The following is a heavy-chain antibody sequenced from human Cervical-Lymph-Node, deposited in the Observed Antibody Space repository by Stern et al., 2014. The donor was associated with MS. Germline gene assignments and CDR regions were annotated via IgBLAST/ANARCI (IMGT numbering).Heavy chain of an antibody. CDR2: ISSSGGTI. CDR3: ARSPYGDYLNDY. D-gene: IGHD4-17*01. J-gene: IGHJ4*02. Sequence: VQLEESGGGLVKPGGSLRLSCAASGFTFSDYYMGWIRQPPGKGLEWVSYISSSGGTIYYADSVKGRFTISRDNAKNSLFLLMNSLRGEDTAVYYCARSPYGDYLNDYWGQGTLVTVSS. CDR1: GFTFSDYY. V-gene: IGHV3-11*01.